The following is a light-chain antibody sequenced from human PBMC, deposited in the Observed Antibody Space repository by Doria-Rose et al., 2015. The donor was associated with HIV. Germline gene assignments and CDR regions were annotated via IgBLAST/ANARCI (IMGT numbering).Light chain of an antibody. CDR1: QSFSSTY. J-gene: IGKJ1*01. V-gene: IGKV3-20*01. CDR3: HQYGTSCT. Sequence: EIVMTQSPGTLSLSPGEGATLSCRASQSFSSTYLAWYQQKLGQAPSLLIYDGSTRATGIPDSFSASGSGTDFTLTINRLEPEDFALYYCHQYGTSCTFGQGTKVEI. CDR2: DGS.